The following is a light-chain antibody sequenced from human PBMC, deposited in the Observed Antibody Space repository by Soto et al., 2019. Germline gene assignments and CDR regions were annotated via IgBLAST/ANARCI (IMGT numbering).Light chain of an antibody. CDR1: STDVGGDHY. J-gene: IGLJ2*01. V-gene: IGLV2-14*01. CDR3: TSYTSSRLVV. CDR2: EVS. Sequence: QSALTQPASMSGSPGESITISCTGTSTDVGGDHYVYWYQQHPGKAPKLMIYEVSRPSGGSYRFTGSTSGNTAALTISGLKPDDEDDYFCTSYTSSRLVVFGGGTKLTVL.